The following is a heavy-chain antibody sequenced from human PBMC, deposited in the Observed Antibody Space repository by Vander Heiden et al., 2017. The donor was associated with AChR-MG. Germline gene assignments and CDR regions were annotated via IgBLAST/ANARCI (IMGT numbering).Heavy chain of an antibody. D-gene: IGHD6-13*01. Sequence: EVQLVESGGGLVQPGGSLRLSCAASGFTFSSYWMSWVRQAPGKGLEWVANIKQDGSQQFYVDSVRGRVTISRDSAKNSLYLQMNSLRAEDTAVYYCARDKSIAAAGRGPGFGYWGQGTLVTVSS. V-gene: IGHV3-7*03. CDR3: ARDKSIAAAGRGPGFGY. CDR1: GFTFSSYW. J-gene: IGHJ4*02. CDR2: IKQDGSQQ.